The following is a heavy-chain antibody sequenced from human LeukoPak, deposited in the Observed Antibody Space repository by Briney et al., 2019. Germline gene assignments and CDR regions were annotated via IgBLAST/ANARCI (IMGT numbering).Heavy chain of an antibody. V-gene: IGHV1-46*01. CDR2: INPSGGST. Sequence: ASVKVSCKASGYTFTSYYMHWVRQAPGRGLEWMAIINPSGGSTSYAQKFQGRATMTRDTSTSTVYMELSSLRSEDTAVYYCARDTRPSYDSSGYYYPGDYWGQGALVTVSS. D-gene: IGHD3-22*01. J-gene: IGHJ4*02. CDR1: GYTFTSYY. CDR3: ARDTRPSYDSSGYYYPGDY.